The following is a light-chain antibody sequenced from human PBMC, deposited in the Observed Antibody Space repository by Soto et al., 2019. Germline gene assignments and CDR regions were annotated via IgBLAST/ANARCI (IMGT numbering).Light chain of an antibody. J-gene: IGLJ1*01. CDR2: EVS. CDR3: AAWDDSLNGLYV. CDR1: SSDVGGYKY. Sequence: QSVLTQPASVSGSPGQSITISCTGTSSDVGGYKYVSWYQQHPGKAPKLMIYEVSNRPSGVSNRFSGSKSGNTASLTISGLQAEDEADYYCAAWDDSLNGLYVFGTGTKVTVL. V-gene: IGLV2-14*01.